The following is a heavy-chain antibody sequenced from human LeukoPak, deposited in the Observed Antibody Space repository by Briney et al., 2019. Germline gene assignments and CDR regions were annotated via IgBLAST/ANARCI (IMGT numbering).Heavy chain of an antibody. CDR1: GYTFTSYG. J-gene: IGHJ4*02. Sequence: ASVKVSCKASGYTFTSYGISWVRQAPGRGLEWMGWISAYSNNTNYAQKFQGRVTMTTDTSTSTAYMELRSLISDDTGVYYCARDVGSYSRNLYYFDYWGQGTLVTVSS. D-gene: IGHD5-18*01. CDR3: ARDVGSYSRNLYYFDY. V-gene: IGHV1-18*01. CDR2: ISAYSNNT.